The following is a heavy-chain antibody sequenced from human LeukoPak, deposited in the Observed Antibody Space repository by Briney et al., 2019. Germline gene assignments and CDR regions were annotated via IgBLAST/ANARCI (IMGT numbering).Heavy chain of an antibody. Sequence: GGSLRLSCTASGFTFSSYWMHWVRQAPGKGLVWVSRINSDGGGTSYADSVKGRFTISRDNAKNTLYLQMNSLRAEDTAVYYCAKGGATVIDYWGQGTLVTVSS. D-gene: IGHD4-17*01. CDR1: GFTFSSYW. CDR2: INSDGGGT. J-gene: IGHJ4*02. V-gene: IGHV3-74*01. CDR3: AKGGATVIDY.